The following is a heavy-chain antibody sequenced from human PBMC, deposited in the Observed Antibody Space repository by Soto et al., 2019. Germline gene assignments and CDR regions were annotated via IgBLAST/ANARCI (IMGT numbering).Heavy chain of an antibody. J-gene: IGHJ4*02. D-gene: IGHD6-13*01. CDR3: ARSPRSSPYFDY. V-gene: IGHV5-51*01. CDR2: IYPGDYET. Sequence: GESLKISCQCSGYTFSNFWIAWVRQLPGKGLEWMGIIYPGDYETRYSPSFHGKVTISADRSIGTAYLQWSGLEASDSAFYFCARSPRSSPYFDYWGQGALVTVSS. CDR1: GYTFSNFW.